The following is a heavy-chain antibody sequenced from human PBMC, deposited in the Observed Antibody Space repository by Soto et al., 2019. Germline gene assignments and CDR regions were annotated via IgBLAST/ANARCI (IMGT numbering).Heavy chain of an antibody. CDR1: GYTFSTYY. Sequence: ASVKVSCKASGYTFSTYYIHWVRQAPGQGPEWMGIINPSGGSTSYAQKFQGRVTMTRDTSTSTVYMELSSLRSEDTAVYYCVRGYCSGGSCYSENDDAFDIWGQGTMVTVSS. CDR3: VRGYCSGGSCYSENDDAFDI. V-gene: IGHV1-46*01. CDR2: INPSGGST. J-gene: IGHJ3*02. D-gene: IGHD2-15*01.